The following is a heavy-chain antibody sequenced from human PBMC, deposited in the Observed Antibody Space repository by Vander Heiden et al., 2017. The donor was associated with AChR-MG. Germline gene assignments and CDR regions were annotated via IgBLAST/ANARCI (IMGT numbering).Heavy chain of an antibody. D-gene: IGHD6-13*01. CDR3: AVGRRAAAAAYTDY. J-gene: IGHJ4*02. CDR2: ISSSSSTI. V-gene: IGHV3-48*02. Sequence: EVQLVESGGGLVQPGGSLRLSCAASGFTFSSYSMNWVRQAPGKGLEWVSYISSSSSTIYYADSVKGRFTISRDNAKNSLYLQMNSLRDEDTAVYYCAVGRRAAAAAYTDYWGQGTLVTVSS. CDR1: GFTFSSYS.